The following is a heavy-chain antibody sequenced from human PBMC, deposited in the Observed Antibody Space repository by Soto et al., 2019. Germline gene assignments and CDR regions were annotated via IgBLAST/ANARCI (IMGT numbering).Heavy chain of an antibody. V-gene: IGHV3-74*01. CDR2: INSDGSST. D-gene: IGHD3-22*01. Sequence: GGSLKHSYVASGVIFSNCWMHGVGQAPGMGLVWVSHINSDGSSTTYADSVKGRFTISRDNAKNTLYLQMNSLRAEDTAVYYCVRAIGHYGMDVWGRGTTVTVSS. CDR1: GVIFSNCW. CDR3: VRAIGHYGMDV. J-gene: IGHJ6*02.